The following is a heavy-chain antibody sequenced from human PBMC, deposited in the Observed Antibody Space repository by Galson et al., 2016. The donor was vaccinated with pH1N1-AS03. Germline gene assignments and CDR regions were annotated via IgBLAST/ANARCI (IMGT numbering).Heavy chain of an antibody. D-gene: IGHD5-18*01. Sequence: SLRLSCAVSGFSLRSYWMNWVRQAPGKGPVWISRINNDGSSTWYADSVKGRFTISRDNAKNTLDLQMDSLRVEDTAVYYGGRDVDTPLVPINYWGQGTRVTVSS. CDR3: GRDVDTPLVPINY. CDR2: INNDGSST. CDR1: GFSLRSYW. J-gene: IGHJ4*02. V-gene: IGHV3-74*01.